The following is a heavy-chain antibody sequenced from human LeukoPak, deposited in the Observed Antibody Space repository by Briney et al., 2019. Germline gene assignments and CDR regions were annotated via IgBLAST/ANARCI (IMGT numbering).Heavy chain of an antibody. V-gene: IGHV3-7*01. J-gene: IGHJ6*02. CDR3: ARTDSSGYYGDYGMDV. CDR1: GFTFSSYW. D-gene: IGHD3-22*01. CDR2: IKQDGSVK. Sequence: GGSLRLSCAASGFTFSSYWMSWVRQAPGKGLEWVANIKQDGSVKYYVDSVKGRFTISRDNAKNSLYLQMNSLRAEDTAVYYSARTDSSGYYGDYGMDVWGQGTTVTVSS.